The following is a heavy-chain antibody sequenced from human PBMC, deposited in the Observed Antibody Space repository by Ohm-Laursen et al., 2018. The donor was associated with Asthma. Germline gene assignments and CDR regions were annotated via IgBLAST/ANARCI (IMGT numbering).Heavy chain of an antibody. V-gene: IGHV3-53*01. D-gene: IGHD3-9*01. CDR1: GFTVSSNY. CDR2: IYSGGST. Sequence: SLRLSCAASGFTVSSNYMSWVRQAPGKGLEWVSVIYSGGSTYYADSVKGRFTISRDNSKNTLYLQMNSLRAEDTAVYYCARSELTGTFFDYWGQGTLVTVSS. CDR3: ARSELTGTFFDY. J-gene: IGHJ4*02.